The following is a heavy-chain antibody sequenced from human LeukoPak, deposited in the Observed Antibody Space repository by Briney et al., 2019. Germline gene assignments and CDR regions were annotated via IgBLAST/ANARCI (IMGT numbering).Heavy chain of an antibody. CDR3: ARAAYCGGDCAVSHFDY. Sequence: GGSLRLSCAASGFTFSSYSMTWVRQAPGKGLEWVSSITTSSTYIYYAASVKGRFTISRDNAKNSLYLRMNSLRAEDTAVYYCARAAYCGGDCAVSHFDYWGQGTLVTVSP. V-gene: IGHV3-21*01. CDR2: ITTSSTYI. CDR1: GFTFSSYS. J-gene: IGHJ4*02. D-gene: IGHD2-21*02.